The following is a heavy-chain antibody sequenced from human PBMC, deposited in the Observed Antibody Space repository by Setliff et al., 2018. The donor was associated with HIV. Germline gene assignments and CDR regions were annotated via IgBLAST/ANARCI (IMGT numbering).Heavy chain of an antibody. CDR2: INHSGST. CDR1: GGSISSSSYY. Sequence: SETLSLTCTVSGGSISSSSYYWSWIRQPPGKGLEWMGEINHSGSTNYNPSLTSRVTMSVDTSKNQFSLKLSSVTAADTAVYYCARVVGYYDSSGYPNYYYYYMDVWGKGTTVTVSS. J-gene: IGHJ6*03. CDR3: ARVVGYYDSSGYPNYYYYYMDV. D-gene: IGHD3-22*01. V-gene: IGHV4-39*07.